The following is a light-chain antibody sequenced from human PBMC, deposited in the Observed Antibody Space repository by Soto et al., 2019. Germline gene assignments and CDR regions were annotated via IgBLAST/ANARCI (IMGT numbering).Light chain of an antibody. Sequence: EIVMTQSPATLSVSPGERATLSCRASQSVSSNLAWYQQRPGQAPRLLIYAASTRATDVPGRFGGSGSGTDFTLTISSLQSEDFAVYYCQQYDNWPPHTFGQGTKLEIK. CDR2: AAS. V-gene: IGKV3-15*01. CDR1: QSVSSN. J-gene: IGKJ2*01. CDR3: QQYDNWPPHT.